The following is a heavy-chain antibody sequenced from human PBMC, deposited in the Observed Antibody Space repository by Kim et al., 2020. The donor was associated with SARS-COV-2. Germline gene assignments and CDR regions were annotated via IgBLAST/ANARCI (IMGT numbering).Heavy chain of an antibody. CDR2: ISSSSYI. J-gene: IGHJ4*02. Sequence: GGSLRLSCAASGFTFSSYSMNWVRQAPGKGLEWVSSISSSSYIYYADSVKGRFTISRDNAKNSLYLQMNSLRAEDTAVYYCVRWGRGPLGHDFWSGYYPGYFDSWGQGTLVTVSS. V-gene: IGHV3-21*01. CDR3: VRWGRGPLGHDFWSGYYPGYFDS. D-gene: IGHD3-3*01. CDR1: GFTFSSYS.